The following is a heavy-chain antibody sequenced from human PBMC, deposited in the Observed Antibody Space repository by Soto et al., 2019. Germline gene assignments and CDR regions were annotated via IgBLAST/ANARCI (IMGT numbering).Heavy chain of an antibody. D-gene: IGHD3-22*01. V-gene: IGHV3-43D*04. J-gene: IGHJ4*02. Sequence: GGSLRLSCAAAGFDFEDYAMHWVRQVPGKGLEWVSLTNSDGTDSYYVDSVKGRFTISRDNAKTTLYLQMDRLRPEDTALYFCAKSLSYYDSSPLEHWGQGTLVTVSS. CDR1: GFDFEDYA. CDR3: AKSLSYYDSSPLEH. CDR2: TNSDGTDS.